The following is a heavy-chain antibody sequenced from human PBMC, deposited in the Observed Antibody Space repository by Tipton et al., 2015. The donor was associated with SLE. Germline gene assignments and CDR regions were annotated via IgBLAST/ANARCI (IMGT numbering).Heavy chain of an antibody. CDR3: ARAAADY. CDR2: MSFDGSKK. D-gene: IGHD2-2*01. V-gene: IGHV3-30-3*01. Sequence: WVRQAPGKGLEWVAVMSFDGSKKYYADSVKGRFTISRDNSKNTLFVQMNSLRADDTAVYYCARAAADYWGQGTLVTVSS. J-gene: IGHJ4*02.